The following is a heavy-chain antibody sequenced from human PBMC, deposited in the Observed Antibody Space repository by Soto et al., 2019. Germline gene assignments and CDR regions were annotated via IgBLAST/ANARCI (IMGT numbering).Heavy chain of an antibody. Sequence: QVQLVESGGGVVQPGRSLRLSCAASGFTFSSYGMHWVRQAPGKGLEWVAVISYDGSNKYYADSVKGRFTISRDNSKNTLYRQMNSLRAEDTAVYYCARRPVAVAPSEYFQHWGQGTLVTVSS. CDR2: ISYDGSNK. CDR3: ARRPVAVAPSEYFQH. J-gene: IGHJ1*01. CDR1: GFTFSSYG. D-gene: IGHD6-19*01. V-gene: IGHV3-30*03.